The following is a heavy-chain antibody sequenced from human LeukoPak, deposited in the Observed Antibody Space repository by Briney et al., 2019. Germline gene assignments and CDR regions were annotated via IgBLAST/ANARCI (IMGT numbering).Heavy chain of an antibody. D-gene: IGHD3-22*01. V-gene: IGHV4-59*01. Sequence: SGTLSLTCTVSGGSISSYYWSWIRQPPGKGLEWIGYIYYSGSTNYNPSLKSRVTISVDTSKNQFSLKLTSVTAAGTAVYYCARGLTYYFDSSGYYVTDAFDIWGQGTMVTVSS. CDR3: ARGLTYYFDSSGYYVTDAFDI. J-gene: IGHJ3*02. CDR1: GGSISSYY. CDR2: IYYSGST.